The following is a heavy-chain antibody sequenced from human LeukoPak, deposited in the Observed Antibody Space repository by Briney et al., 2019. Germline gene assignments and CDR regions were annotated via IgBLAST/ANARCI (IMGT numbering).Heavy chain of an antibody. V-gene: IGHV1-2*02. CDR3: ARNYDFWSGYYPSY. D-gene: IGHD3-3*01. J-gene: IGHJ4*02. CDR2: INPNSGGT. Sequence: ASVKVSCKASGYTFTSYYMHWVRQAPGQGLEWMGWINPNSGGTNYAQKFQGRVTMTRDTSISTAYMELSRLRSDDTAVYYCARNYDFWSGYYPSYWGQGTLVTVSS. CDR1: GYTFTSYY.